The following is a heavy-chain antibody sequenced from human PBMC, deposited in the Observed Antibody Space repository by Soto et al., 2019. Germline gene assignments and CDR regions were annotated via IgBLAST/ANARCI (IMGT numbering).Heavy chain of an antibody. J-gene: IGHJ4*02. CDR1: GYTFTGYY. Sequence: ASVKVSCKASGYTFTGYYIHWVRQAPGQGREWMGWINPHSGGTNSAQNFQGRVTMTRDTSISTAYMELARLRSDDTAVYYCARNEGDCRTTSCYFGFWGQGTLVTVSS. CDR3: ARNEGDCRTTSCYFGF. CDR2: INPHSGGT. D-gene: IGHD2-2*01. V-gene: IGHV1-2*02.